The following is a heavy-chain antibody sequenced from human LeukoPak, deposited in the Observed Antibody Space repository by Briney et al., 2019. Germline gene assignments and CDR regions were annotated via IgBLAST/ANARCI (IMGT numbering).Heavy chain of an antibody. CDR1: GFTFSTYS. CDR2: ISISSSTI. J-gene: IGHJ4*02. D-gene: IGHD3-10*01. Sequence: GGSLRLSCAASGFTFSTYSMNWVRQAPGKGLEWISYISISSSTISYADSVKGRFTIPSDIAKNSLYLQMNSLRVEDTAVYYCARGDKGSYWGQGTLVTVSS. V-gene: IGHV3-48*01. CDR3: ARGDKGSY.